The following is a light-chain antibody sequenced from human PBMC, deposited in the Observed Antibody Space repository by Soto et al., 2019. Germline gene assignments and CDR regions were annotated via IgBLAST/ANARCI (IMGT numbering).Light chain of an antibody. CDR2: GAS. J-gene: IGKJ3*01. Sequence: EIVMTQSPATLSVSPGERATLSCRASQSVSRNLAWYQQKLGQAPRLLIYGASTRANGIPGRFSGSGSGTEFTLPISSLQSEDFAVYYCQQYNNWPLFTFGPGTKVDIK. CDR3: QQYNNWPLFT. V-gene: IGKV3-15*01. CDR1: QSVSRN.